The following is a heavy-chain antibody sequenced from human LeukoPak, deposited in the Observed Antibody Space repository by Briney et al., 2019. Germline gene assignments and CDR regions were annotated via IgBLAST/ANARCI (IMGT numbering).Heavy chain of an antibody. V-gene: IGHV1-69*01. CDR3: ARDEQDSSSWYSRWFDP. CDR1: GGTFTNYD. J-gene: IGHJ5*02. CDR2: IIPIFGTA. Sequence: GSSVKVSCRASGGTFTNYDISWVRQAPGQGLEWMGGIIPIFGTANYSQKFQGRVTITADESTSTAYMELSNLRSEDTAVYYCARDEQDSSSWYSRWFDPWGQGTLVTVSS. D-gene: IGHD6-13*01.